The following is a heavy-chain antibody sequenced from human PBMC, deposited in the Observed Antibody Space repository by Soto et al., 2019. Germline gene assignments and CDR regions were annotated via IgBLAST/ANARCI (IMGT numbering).Heavy chain of an antibody. CDR2: ISRNGDST. Sequence: PGGSLRLSCAASGFTFSSYAMHWVRQAPGKGLEYVSAISRNGDSTYYADSVKGRFTISRDNSKNTLNLQMDSLRPEDMAVYYCARRYCSGGSCYYPYDYWGQGTLVTVSS. CDR1: GFTFSSYA. V-gene: IGHV3-64*02. CDR3: ARRYCSGGSCYYPYDY. J-gene: IGHJ4*02. D-gene: IGHD2-15*01.